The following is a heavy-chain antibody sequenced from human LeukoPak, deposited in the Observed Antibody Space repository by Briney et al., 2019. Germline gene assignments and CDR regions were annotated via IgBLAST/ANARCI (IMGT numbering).Heavy chain of an antibody. CDR2: TYYSGST. Sequence: SETLSLTCTVSGGSISSDYWSWIRQPPGKGLEWIGYTYYSGSTNYNPSLKSRVTISLDKSKKQFSLKLSSVTAADTAVYYCARSSGSTWYIKWFDPWGQGTLVTVSS. V-gene: IGHV4-59*01. D-gene: IGHD6-13*01. CDR1: GGSISSDY. J-gene: IGHJ5*02. CDR3: ARSSGSTWYIKWFDP.